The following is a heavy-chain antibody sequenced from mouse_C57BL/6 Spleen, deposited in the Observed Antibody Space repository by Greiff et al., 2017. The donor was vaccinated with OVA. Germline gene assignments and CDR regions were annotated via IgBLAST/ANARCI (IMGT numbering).Heavy chain of an antibody. CDR2: ISYDGSN. D-gene: IGHD4-1*01. CDR3: ARPELVHWYFDV. Sequence: DVQLQESGPGLVKPSQSLSLTCSVTGYSITSGYYWNWIRQFPGNKLEWMGYISYDGSNNYNPSLKNRISITRDTSKNQFFLKLNSVTTEDTATYYCARPELVHWYFDVWGTGTTVTVSS. J-gene: IGHJ1*03. CDR1: GYSITSGYY. V-gene: IGHV3-6*01.